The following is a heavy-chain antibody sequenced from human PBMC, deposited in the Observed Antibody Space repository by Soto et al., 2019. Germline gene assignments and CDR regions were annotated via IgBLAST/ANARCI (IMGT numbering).Heavy chain of an antibody. CDR2: IYPGDSDT. D-gene: IGHD3-22*01. Sequence: PGESLKISCKGSGYSFTSYWIGWVRQMPGKGLEWMGIIYPGDSDTRYSPSFQGQVTISADKSISTAYLQWSSLKASDTAMYYCARRGYYHDSSGYPGDDAFDIWGQGTMVTVSS. CDR3: ARRGYYHDSSGYPGDDAFDI. J-gene: IGHJ3*02. V-gene: IGHV5-51*01. CDR1: GYSFTSYW.